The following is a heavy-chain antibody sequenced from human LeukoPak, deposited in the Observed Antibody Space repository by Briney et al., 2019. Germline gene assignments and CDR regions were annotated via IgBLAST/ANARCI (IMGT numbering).Heavy chain of an antibody. CDR1: GFTVSSNY. J-gene: IGHJ4*02. Sequence: GGSLRLSCAASGFTVSSNYMSWVRQAPGKGLEWVSVIYSGGSTYYADSVKGRFTISRDNAKNSLYLQMNSLRAEDTAVYYCAREYDYVWGSYRSDFDYWGQGTLVTVSS. CDR2: IYSGGST. CDR3: AREYDYVWGSYRSDFDY. V-gene: IGHV3-66*01. D-gene: IGHD3-16*02.